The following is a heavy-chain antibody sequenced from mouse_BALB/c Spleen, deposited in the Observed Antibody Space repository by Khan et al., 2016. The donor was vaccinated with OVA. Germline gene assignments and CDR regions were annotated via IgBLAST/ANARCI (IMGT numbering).Heavy chain of an antibody. CDR3: ARDTYDYFDD. CDR1: GYTFTDYS. V-gene: IGHV9-2-1*01. Sequence: QIQLVQSGPELKKPGETVKISCKASGYTFTDYSMHWVKQAPGKGLKWMGWINTETGEPTYADDFKGRFAFSLETSASTAYLQINNLKNEDTATYFCARDTYDYFDDWGQGTTLTVSS. CDR2: INTETGEP. D-gene: IGHD2-14*01. J-gene: IGHJ2*01.